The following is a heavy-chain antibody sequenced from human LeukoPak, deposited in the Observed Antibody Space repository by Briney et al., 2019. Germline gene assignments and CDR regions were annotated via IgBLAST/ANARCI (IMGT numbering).Heavy chain of an antibody. Sequence: GGSLRLSCAASGFTFSDYYMSWIRQAPGKGLEWVSYISSSGSTIYYADSVKDRFTISRDNAKNSLYLQMNSLRAEDTAVYYCAREAVTVYYDSSGYTFDYWGQGTLVTVSS. D-gene: IGHD3-22*01. CDR3: AREAVTVYYDSSGYTFDY. CDR1: GFTFSDYY. CDR2: ISSSGSTI. V-gene: IGHV3-11*01. J-gene: IGHJ4*02.